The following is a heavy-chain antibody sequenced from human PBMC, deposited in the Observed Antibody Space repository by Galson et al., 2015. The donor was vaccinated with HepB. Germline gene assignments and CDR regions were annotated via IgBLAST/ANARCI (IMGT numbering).Heavy chain of an antibody. J-gene: IGHJ4*02. V-gene: IGHV3-15*06. Sequence: SLRLSCAASGFTLSNAWMRWVRQAPGKGLEWVGHIISKTDGGTTNYAAPVKGSFTISKDESKNTLYLQMTSLKTEDTAVYYCSTKIGYSYDTDYWGQGTLVTVSS. D-gene: IGHD5-18*01. CDR2: IISKTDGGTT. CDR3: STKIGYSYDTDY. CDR1: GFTLSNAW.